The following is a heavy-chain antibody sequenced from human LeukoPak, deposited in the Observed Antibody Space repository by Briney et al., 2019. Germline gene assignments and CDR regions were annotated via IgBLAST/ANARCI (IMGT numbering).Heavy chain of an antibody. CDR3: ARAWAAAGN. Sequence: GGSLRLSCAASGFTFSSYAMHWVRQAPGKGLEYVATISSNGGSTYYANSVKGRFTISRDNSKNTLYLQMGSLRAEDMAVYYCARAWAAAGNWGQGTLVTVSS. CDR1: GFTFSSYA. D-gene: IGHD6-13*01. V-gene: IGHV3-64*01. CDR2: ISSNGGST. J-gene: IGHJ4*02.